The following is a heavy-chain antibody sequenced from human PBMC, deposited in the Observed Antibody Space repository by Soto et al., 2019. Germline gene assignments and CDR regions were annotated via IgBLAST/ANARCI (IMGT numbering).Heavy chain of an antibody. D-gene: IGHD6-6*01. J-gene: IGHJ6*03. Sequence: PGESLKISCKGSGYSFTSYWIGWVRQMPGKGLEWMGIIYPGDSDARYSPSFQGQVTISADKSISTAYLQWSSLKASDTAMYYCARCSSSELYYYYYLDGWGKATTVSVA. CDR2: IYPGDSDA. CDR3: ARCSSSELYYYYYLDG. CDR1: GYSFTSYW. V-gene: IGHV5-51*01.